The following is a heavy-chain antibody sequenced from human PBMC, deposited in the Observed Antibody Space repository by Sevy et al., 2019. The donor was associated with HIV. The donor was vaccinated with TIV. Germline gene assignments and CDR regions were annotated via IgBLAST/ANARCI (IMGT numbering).Heavy chain of an antibody. CDR3: ARDCSSATCLWGLDV. D-gene: IGHD2-2*01. CDR2: IKQDGSEK. J-gene: IGHJ6*02. CDR1: GFTFNSYW. V-gene: IGHV3-7*03. Sequence: GGSLRLSCAASGFTFNSYWMSWVRQAPGKGLEWVANIKQDGSEKYYVDSVKGRFTISRDNSQNSLFLQMNSLRAEDTAVYYCARDCSSATCLWGLDVWGQGTTVTVSS.